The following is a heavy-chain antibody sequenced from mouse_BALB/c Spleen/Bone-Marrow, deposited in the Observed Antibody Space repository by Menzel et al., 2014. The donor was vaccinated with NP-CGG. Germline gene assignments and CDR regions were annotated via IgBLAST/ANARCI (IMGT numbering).Heavy chain of an antibody. D-gene: IGHD1-1*01. CDR3: ARLITTYFDY. V-gene: IGHV5-12-2*01. Sequence: EVQLQESGGGLVQPGGSLKLSCAASGFTFSSYTMSWVRQTPEKRLEWVAYISNGGGSTYYPDTVKGRFTISRDNAKNTLYLQMSSLESEDTAMYYCARLITTYFDYWGQGTTLTVSS. CDR1: GFTFSSYT. J-gene: IGHJ2*01. CDR2: ISNGGGST.